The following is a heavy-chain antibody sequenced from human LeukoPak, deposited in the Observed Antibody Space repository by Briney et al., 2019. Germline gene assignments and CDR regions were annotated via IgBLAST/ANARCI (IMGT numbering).Heavy chain of an antibody. Sequence: PGGSLRLSCAASGFTFSNFAVSWVRQAPGKGLEWVSAVSGSGDGTYYADSVKGRFTISRDNSKNTLYLEMNSLRAADTAVYYCARDLNLIVVVTADKNNWFDPWGQGTLVTVSS. D-gene: IGHD2-21*02. V-gene: IGHV3-23*01. J-gene: IGHJ5*02. CDR3: ARDLNLIVVVTADKNNWFDP. CDR2: VSGSGDGT. CDR1: GFTFSNFA.